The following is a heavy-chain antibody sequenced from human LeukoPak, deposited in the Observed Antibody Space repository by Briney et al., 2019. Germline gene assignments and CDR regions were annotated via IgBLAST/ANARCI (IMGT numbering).Heavy chain of an antibody. CDR3: AKLATGYSSSWIDY. CDR1: GFTFSSYG. J-gene: IGHJ4*02. Sequence: GGSLRLSCAASGFTFSSYGMHWVRQAPGKGLEWVAFIRYDGSNKYYADSVKGRFTISRDNSKNTLYLQMNSLRAEDTAVYYCAKLATGYSSSWIDYWGQGTLVTVSS. CDR2: IRYDGSNK. V-gene: IGHV3-30*02. D-gene: IGHD6-13*01.